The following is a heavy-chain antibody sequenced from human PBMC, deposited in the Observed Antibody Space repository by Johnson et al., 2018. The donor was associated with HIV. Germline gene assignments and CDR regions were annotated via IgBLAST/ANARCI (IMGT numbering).Heavy chain of an antibody. CDR2: IYSGGST. V-gene: IGHV3-66*01. CDR1: GFTFSNAW. J-gene: IGHJ3*02. CDR3: ARDAGQWLDDAFDI. Sequence: VQLVESGGGVVQPGGSLRLSCAASGFTFSNAWMSWVRQAPEKGLEWVSVIYSGGSTYYADSVKGRFTISRDNSKNTLYLQMNSLRAEDTAVYYCARDAGQWLDDAFDIWGQGTMVTVSS. D-gene: IGHD6-19*01.